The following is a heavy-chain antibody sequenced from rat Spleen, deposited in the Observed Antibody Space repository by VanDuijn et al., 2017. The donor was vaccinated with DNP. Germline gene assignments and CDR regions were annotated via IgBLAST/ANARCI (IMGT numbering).Heavy chain of an antibody. J-gene: IGHJ4*01. V-gene: IGHV4-2*01. CDR2: INKDSSTI. CDR1: GFTFNTYW. CDR3: ARENYFAMDA. Sequence: EVQLVETGGGLVQPGRSLKLSCVASGFTFNTYWMYWFRQAPGKGLEWIGEINKDSSTINYNPSLKDKFTISRDNAQNTLYLQMSKLGSEDTAIYYCARENYFAMDAWGQGTSVTVSS.